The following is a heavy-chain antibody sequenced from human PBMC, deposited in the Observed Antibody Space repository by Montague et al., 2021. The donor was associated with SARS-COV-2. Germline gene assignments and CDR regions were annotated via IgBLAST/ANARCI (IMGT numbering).Heavy chain of an antibody. J-gene: IGHJ6*02. CDR2: IYYSGST. V-gene: IGHV4-39*07. Sequence: SETLSLTCTVAGGSISSSSYYWGWIRQPPGKGLEWIGSIYYSGSTYYNPFLKSRVTISVDTSKNQFSLELSSVTAADTAVYYCARVGRQQLVRLSGMDVWGQGTTVTVSS. CDR3: ARVGRQQLVRLSGMDV. CDR1: GGSISSSSYY. D-gene: IGHD6-13*01.